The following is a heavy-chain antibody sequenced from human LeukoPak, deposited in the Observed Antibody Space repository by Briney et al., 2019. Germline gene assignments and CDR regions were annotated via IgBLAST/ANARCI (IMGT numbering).Heavy chain of an antibody. J-gene: IGHJ6*02. CDR3: ARAEDPAMVNVGDYYYYAMDI. CDR1: GYTFNKFG. CDR2: ISAYNGKT. D-gene: IGHD5-18*01. V-gene: IGHV1-18*01. Sequence: ASVKVSCKASGYTFNKFGITWVRQAPGQGLECMGWISAYNGKTKYTQKFQDRVTMTTDASTTTAYMELRSLRFDDTAVYYCARAEDPAMVNVGDYYYYAMDIWGQGTTVTVSS.